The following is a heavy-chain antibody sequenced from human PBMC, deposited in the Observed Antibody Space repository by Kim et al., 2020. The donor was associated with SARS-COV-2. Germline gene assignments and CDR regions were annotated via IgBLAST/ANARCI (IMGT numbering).Heavy chain of an antibody. CDR2: IYYSGST. CDR1: GGSISSYY. CDR3: AGGPQNYDTLTGYFSGGYYFDD. D-gene: IGHD3-9*01. J-gene: IGHJ4*02. Sequence: SETLSLTCTVSGGSISSYYWSWIRQPPGKGLEWIGYIYYSGSTNYNPSLKSRVTISVDTSKNQFSLKLSSVTAADTAVYYCAGGPQNYDTLTGYFSGGYYFDDWGQGTLVTVSS. V-gene: IGHV4-59*01.